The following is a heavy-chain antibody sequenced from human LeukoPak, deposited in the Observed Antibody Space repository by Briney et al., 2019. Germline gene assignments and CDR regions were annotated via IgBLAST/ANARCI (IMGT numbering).Heavy chain of an antibody. J-gene: IGHJ6*03. V-gene: IGHV3-48*01. CDR1: GFTFSSYS. Sequence: PGGSLRLSCAASGFTFSSYSMNWVRQAPGKGREGVSYISSSSSTIYYADSVKGRFTISRDNAENSLYLQMNSLRAEDTAVYYCARRVDDSSGYVRYYYYYMDVWGKGTTVTVSS. D-gene: IGHD3-22*01. CDR3: ARRVDDSSGYVRYYYYYMDV. CDR2: ISSSSSTI.